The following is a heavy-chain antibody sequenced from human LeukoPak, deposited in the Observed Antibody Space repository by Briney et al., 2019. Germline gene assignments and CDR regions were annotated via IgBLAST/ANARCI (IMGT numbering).Heavy chain of an antibody. Sequence: SETLSLTCIVSGYSISSGYYWGWIRQSPGKGLEWIGTIYRSGSTYSNPSLRGRVTISVDTSKNQFSLKLSSVTAADTAVYYCARTGAGYYYYYRDVWGKGTTVTVSS. J-gene: IGHJ6*03. D-gene: IGHD1-26*01. V-gene: IGHV4-38-2*02. CDR2: IYRSGST. CDR1: GYSISSGYY. CDR3: ARTGAGYYYYYRDV.